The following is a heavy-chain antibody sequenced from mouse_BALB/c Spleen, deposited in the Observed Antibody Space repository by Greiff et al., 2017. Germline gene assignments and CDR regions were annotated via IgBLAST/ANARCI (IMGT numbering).Heavy chain of an antibody. V-gene: IGHV7-1*02. J-gene: IGHJ4*01. D-gene: IGHD2-4*01. CDR1: GFTFSDFY. CDR2: SRNKANDYTT. Sequence: EVKVVESGGGLVQPGGSLRLSCATSGFTFSDFYMEWVRQPPGKRLEWIAASRNKANDYTTEYSASVKGRFIVSRDTSQSILYLQMNALRAEDTAIYYCARDMITGAMDYWGQGTSVTVSS. CDR3: ARDMITGAMDY.